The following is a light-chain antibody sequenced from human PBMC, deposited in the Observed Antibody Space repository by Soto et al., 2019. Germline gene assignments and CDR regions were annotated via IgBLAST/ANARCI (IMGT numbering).Light chain of an antibody. CDR2: EVS. J-gene: IGLJ2*01. V-gene: IGLV2-14*01. CDR1: SSDVGSYNY. CDR3: LSYTSNSTVV. Sequence: QSALTQPASVSGSPGQSITISCTGTSSDVGSYNYVSWYQQHPGKAPKLMIYEVSNRPSGVSNRFSGSKSGNTASLTISGLQAEDEADYYCLSYTSNSTVVFGGGTKVTVL.